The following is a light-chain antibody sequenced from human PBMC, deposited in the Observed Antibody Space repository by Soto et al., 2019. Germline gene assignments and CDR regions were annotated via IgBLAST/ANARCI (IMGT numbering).Light chain of an antibody. CDR1: SNDVGGYDY. CDR2: DVS. CDR3: SSFTSRATLV. Sequence: QSALTQPASVSGSPGQSITISCTGTSNDVGGYDYVTWYQHHPGKAPKLMIYDVSNRPSGISDRFSASKSGNTASLTISGGQAEDEAHYNCSSFTSRATLVFGGGTKLTVL. J-gene: IGLJ2*01. V-gene: IGLV2-14*03.